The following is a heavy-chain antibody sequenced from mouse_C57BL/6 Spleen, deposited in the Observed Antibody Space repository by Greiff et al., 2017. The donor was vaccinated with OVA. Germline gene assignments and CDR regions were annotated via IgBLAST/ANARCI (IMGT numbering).Heavy chain of an antibody. Sequence: EVQLQQSGPVLVKPGASVKMSCKASGYTFTDYYMHWVKQSHGKSLEWIGVINPYNGGTSYNQKFKGKATLTVDKSSSTAYMELNSLTSEDSAVYYCAQGDYEGGYYAMDYWGQGTSVTASS. CDR1: GYTFTDYY. CDR2: INPYNGGT. V-gene: IGHV1-19*01. CDR3: AQGDYEGGYYAMDY. D-gene: IGHD2-4*01. J-gene: IGHJ4*01.